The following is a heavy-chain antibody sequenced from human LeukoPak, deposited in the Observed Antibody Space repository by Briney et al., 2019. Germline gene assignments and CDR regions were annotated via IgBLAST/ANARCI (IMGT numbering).Heavy chain of an antibody. CDR3: ARVVDDWDYFDY. Sequence: ASVKLSCKPSGYTFTDDYTHWVRHAPGQGLEWMGWINPNSGGTNYAQNFKGRVTMTRDTSNNTAYMELSRLRSDDAAVYYWARVVDDWDYFDYWGQGTLVTVSS. V-gene: IGHV1-2*02. CDR1: GYTFTDDY. CDR2: INPNSGGT. D-gene: IGHD2-15*01. J-gene: IGHJ4*02.